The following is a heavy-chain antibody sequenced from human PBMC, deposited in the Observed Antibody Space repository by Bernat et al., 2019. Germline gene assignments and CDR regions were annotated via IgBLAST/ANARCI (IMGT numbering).Heavy chain of an antibody. V-gene: IGHV5-51*01. CDR2: IYPGDSDT. CDR1: GYSFSSYW. Sequence: EVQLVQSGAEVKKPGESLKVSCKGSGYSFSSYWIDWVRQMPGKGLEWMGIIYPGDSDTRYSPSFQGQVTISADKSISTAYLQWNSLKASDTDMYYCTRGVTTTNLGDYWGQGTLVTVSS. CDR3: TRGVTTTNLGDY. J-gene: IGHJ4*02. D-gene: IGHD4-17*01.